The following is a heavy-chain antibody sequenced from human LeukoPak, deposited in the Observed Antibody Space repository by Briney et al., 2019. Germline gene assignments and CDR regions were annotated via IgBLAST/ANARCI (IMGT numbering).Heavy chain of an antibody. D-gene: IGHD3-10*01. CDR2: ISGSGGST. Sequence: GGSLRLSCAASGLTFSSYAMSWVRQAPGKGLELVSAISGSGGSTNYADSVKGRFTISRDNSKNTLFLQMNSLRAEDTAVYYCAKRRSGSPYCFDYWGQGTLVTVSS. J-gene: IGHJ4*02. CDR3: AKRRSGSPYCFDY. CDR1: GLTFSSYA. V-gene: IGHV3-23*01.